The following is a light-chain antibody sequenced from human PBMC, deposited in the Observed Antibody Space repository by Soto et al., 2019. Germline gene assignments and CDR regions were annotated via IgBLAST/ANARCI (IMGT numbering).Light chain of an antibody. CDR3: QQYDNWPWT. CDR1: QSVGSN. CDR2: GAS. V-gene: IGKV3D-15*01. J-gene: IGKJ1*01. Sequence: EIVMTQSPDTQSVSPGERATLSCRASQSVGSNLAWYQQKPGQAPRLLIYGASTRATGIPARFSGSGSGTEFTLTISSLQSEDFAVYYCQQYDNWPWTFGQGTKVDIK.